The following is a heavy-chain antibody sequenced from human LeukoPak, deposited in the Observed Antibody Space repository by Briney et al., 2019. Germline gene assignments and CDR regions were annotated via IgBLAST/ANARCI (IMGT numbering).Heavy chain of an antibody. V-gene: IGHV1-46*01. CDR2: INPSGGST. D-gene: IGHD3-10*01. J-gene: IGHJ6*03. Sequence: ASVKVSCKASGYTFTSYYMHWVRQAPRQGLEWMGIINPSGGSTSYAQKFQGRVTMTGDMSTSTVYMELSSLRSEDTAVYYCASVNYGSGSSYMDVWGKGTTVTVSS. CDR1: GYTFTSYY. CDR3: ASVNYGSGSSYMDV.